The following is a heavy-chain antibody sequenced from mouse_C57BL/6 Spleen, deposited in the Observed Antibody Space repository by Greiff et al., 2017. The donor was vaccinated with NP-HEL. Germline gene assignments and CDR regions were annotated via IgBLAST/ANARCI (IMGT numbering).Heavy chain of an antibody. CDR3: ARRGYGSTSAWFAY. CDR2: IDPSDSYT. Sequence: VQLQESGAELVKPGASVKLSCKASGYTFTSYWMQWVKQRPGQGLEWIGEIDPSDSYTNYNQKFKGKATLTVDTSSSTAYMQLSSLTSEDSAVYYCARRGYGSTSAWFAYWGQGTLVTVSA. D-gene: IGHD1-1*01. V-gene: IGHV1-50*01. CDR1: GYTFTSYW. J-gene: IGHJ3*01.